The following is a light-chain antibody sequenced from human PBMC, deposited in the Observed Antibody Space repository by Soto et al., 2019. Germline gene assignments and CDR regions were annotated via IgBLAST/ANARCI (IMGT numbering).Light chain of an antibody. CDR2: LGS. Sequence: DTVMTQSPLSLPVTPGEPASISCRSSQSLPHSNGYNYLDWYLQKPGQSPQLLIYLGSNRASGVPDRFSGSGSGTDFTLKISRVEAEDVGVYYCMQALQTPTFGGGTKVDIK. V-gene: IGKV2-28*01. CDR3: MQALQTPT. J-gene: IGKJ4*01. CDR1: QSLPHSNGYNY.